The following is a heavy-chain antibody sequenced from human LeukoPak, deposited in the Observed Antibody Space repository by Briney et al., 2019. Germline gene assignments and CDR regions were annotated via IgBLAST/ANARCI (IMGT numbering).Heavy chain of an antibody. V-gene: IGHV1-18*01. CDR2: ISAYNGNT. CDR1: GYTFTSYG. CDR3: AREGPFRDGYNKYYFDY. D-gene: IGHD5-24*01. Sequence: ASVKVSCKASGYTFTSYGISWVRQAPGQGLEWMGWISAYNGNTNYAQKLQGGVTMTTDTSTSTAYMELRSLRSDDTAVYYCAREGPFRDGYNKYYFDYWGQGTLVTVSS. J-gene: IGHJ4*02.